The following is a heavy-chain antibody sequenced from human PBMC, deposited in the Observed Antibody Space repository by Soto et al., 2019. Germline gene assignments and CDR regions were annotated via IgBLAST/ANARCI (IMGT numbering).Heavy chain of an antibody. Sequence: GGSLRLSCAASGFTFSSYWMSWVRQAPGKGLEWVANIKQDGSEKYYVDSVKGRFTISRDNAKNSLYMQMNSLRAEDTAVYYCARDLNDRYDFWSGQRYYFDYWGQGTLVTVSS. D-gene: IGHD3-3*01. J-gene: IGHJ4*02. CDR2: IKQDGSEK. CDR1: GFTFSSYW. V-gene: IGHV3-7*05. CDR3: ARDLNDRYDFWSGQRYYFDY.